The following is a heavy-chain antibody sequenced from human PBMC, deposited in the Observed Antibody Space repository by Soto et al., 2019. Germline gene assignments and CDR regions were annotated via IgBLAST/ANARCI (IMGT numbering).Heavy chain of an antibody. CDR3: ATAEYPPRDY. Sequence: QVQLVESGGGVVQPGRSLRVSCAVSGFTFSAYGLHWVRQAPGKGLEWVAVISYDGREKYYADSVKGRFTISRDNSKSTLYLQLSSLRAEDTAVYYCATAEYPPRDYWGQGTLVTVSS. V-gene: IGHV3-30*03. CDR2: ISYDGREK. D-gene: IGHD2-21*02. CDR1: GFTFSAYG. J-gene: IGHJ4*01.